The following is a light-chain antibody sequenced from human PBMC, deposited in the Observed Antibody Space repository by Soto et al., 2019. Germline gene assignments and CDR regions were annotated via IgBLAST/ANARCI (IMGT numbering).Light chain of an antibody. V-gene: IGLV2-23*01. CDR1: SSDVGSYNL. CDR2: EGS. J-gene: IGLJ2*01. Sequence: QSALTQPASVSGSPGQSITISCTGTSSDVGSYNLVSWYQHHPGKAPKLMIYEGSKRPSGVSNRFSGSKSGNTASLTISGLQAEDEADYHCCSYAGSNTVVFGGGTKPTVL. CDR3: CSYAGSNTVV.